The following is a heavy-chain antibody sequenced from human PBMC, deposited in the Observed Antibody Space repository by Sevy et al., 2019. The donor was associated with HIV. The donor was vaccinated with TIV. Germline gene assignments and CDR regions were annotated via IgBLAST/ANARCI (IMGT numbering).Heavy chain of an antibody. D-gene: IGHD1-1*01. CDR3: ARVDAYNSLDY. CDR2: IWYDGSNK. CDR1: GFTFSSYG. V-gene: IGHV3-33*01. Sequence: GGSLRLSCAASGFTFSSYGFHWVRQAPGKGLEWVAVIWYDGSNKYYADSVKGRFTISRDNSENTVHLQMNSLRAEDTAVYYCARVDAYNSLDYWGQGTLVTVSS. J-gene: IGHJ4*02.